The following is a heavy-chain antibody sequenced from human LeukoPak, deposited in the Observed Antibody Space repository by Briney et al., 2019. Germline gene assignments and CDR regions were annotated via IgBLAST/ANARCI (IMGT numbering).Heavy chain of an antibody. CDR1: GFTFSNAW. CDR2: IKSKTDGGTT. D-gene: IGHD3-22*01. J-gene: IGHJ1*01. Sequence: PGGSLRLSCAASGFTFSNAWMSWVRQAPGKGLEWVGRIKSKTDGGTTDYAAPVKGRFTISRDDSKNTLYLQMNSLKTEDTAVYYCTTDRADSSGYYYEYFQHWGQGTLVTVSS. CDR3: TTDRADSSGYYYEYFQH. V-gene: IGHV3-15*01.